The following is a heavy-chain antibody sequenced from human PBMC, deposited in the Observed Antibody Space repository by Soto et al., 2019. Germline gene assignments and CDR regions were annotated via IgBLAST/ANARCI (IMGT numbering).Heavy chain of an antibody. J-gene: IGHJ4*02. CDR2: IKQDGSEK. Sequence: ESGGGLVQSGGSLRLSCAVSGYTFSTYWMTWVRQAPGKGLEWVANIKQDGSEKHYVDSVKGRFTISRDNAKNSLYLQMNSLRAEDTAVYFCARGGSESDYWGQGTLVTVSS. CDR1: GYTFSTYW. V-gene: IGHV3-7*01. CDR3: ARGGSESDY. D-gene: IGHD3-10*01.